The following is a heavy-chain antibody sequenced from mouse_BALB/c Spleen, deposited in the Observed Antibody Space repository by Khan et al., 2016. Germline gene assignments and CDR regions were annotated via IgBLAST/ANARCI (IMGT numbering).Heavy chain of an antibody. Sequence: VQLKESGPELVKPGASVKVSCKGSGYAFTTYNMYWVKQSHGKSLEWIGYIDPYIGVSSYNQKFKDKATLTVDASSSTAYMHLNSLTSEDSAVCHCASWDGNHVPFAYWGQGTLVTDSA. CDR1: GYAFTTYN. CDR3: ASWDGNHVPFAY. CDR2: IDPYIGVS. V-gene: IGHV1S135*01. D-gene: IGHD2-1*01. J-gene: IGHJ3*01.